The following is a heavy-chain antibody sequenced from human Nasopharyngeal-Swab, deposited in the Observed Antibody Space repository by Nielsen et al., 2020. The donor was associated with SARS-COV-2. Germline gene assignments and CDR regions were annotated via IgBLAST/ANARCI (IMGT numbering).Heavy chain of an antibody. D-gene: IGHD1-26*01. CDR1: GFIFSNYW. V-gene: IGHV3-53*01. J-gene: IGHJ4*02. Sequence: GGSLRLSCAGSGFIFSNYWMYWVRQAPGKGLEWVSLLKSGGGTFYADSVRGRFTISRDNSRNTVYLQMNSLRAEDTAVYYCARVRQSGAYFPFDSWGLGTLVTVSS. CDR3: ARVRQSGAYFPFDS. CDR2: LKSGGGT.